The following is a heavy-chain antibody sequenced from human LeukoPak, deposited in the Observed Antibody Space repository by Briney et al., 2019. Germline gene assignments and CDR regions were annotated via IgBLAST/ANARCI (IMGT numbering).Heavy chain of an antibody. J-gene: IGHJ3*02. D-gene: IGHD1-26*01. CDR3: ARKYSGSYYDFGAFDI. V-gene: IGHV3-20*04. Sequence: PGGSLRLSCAASGFTFDDYGMSWVRQVPGKGLEWVSRINWNGGSTGYADSVKGRFTISRDNAKNSLYLQMNSLRAEDTALYYCARKYSGSYYDFGAFDIWGQGTMVTVSS. CDR1: GFTFDDYG. CDR2: INWNGGST.